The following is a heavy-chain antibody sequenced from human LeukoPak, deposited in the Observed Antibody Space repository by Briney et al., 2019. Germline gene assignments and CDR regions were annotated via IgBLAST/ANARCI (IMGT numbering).Heavy chain of an antibody. CDR3: ARLMGTVTTYDY. D-gene: IGHD1-7*01. Sequence: PGGSLRLACAASGITFSNHWMSWVRQAPGKGLEWVASITPDGSGDHYMDSVKGRFTVSRDNAENSLYLQMNSLGAEDAAIYYCARLMGTVTTYDYWGQGTLVTVSS. J-gene: IGHJ4*02. V-gene: IGHV3-7*01. CDR2: ITPDGSGD. CDR1: GITFSNHW.